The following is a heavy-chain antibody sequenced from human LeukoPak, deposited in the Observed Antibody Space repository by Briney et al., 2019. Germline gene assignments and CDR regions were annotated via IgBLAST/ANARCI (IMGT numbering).Heavy chain of an antibody. CDR1: GFTFSSYS. J-gene: IGHJ4*02. Sequence: GGSLRLSCAASGFTFSSYSMNWVRQAPGKGLEWVSSISSSSSYIYYADSVKGRFTISRDNAKNSLYLQMNSLRAEDTAVYYCARSIVGAGGFDYWGQGTLVTVSS. CDR2: ISSSSSYI. D-gene: IGHD1-26*01. V-gene: IGHV3-21*01. CDR3: ARSIVGAGGFDY.